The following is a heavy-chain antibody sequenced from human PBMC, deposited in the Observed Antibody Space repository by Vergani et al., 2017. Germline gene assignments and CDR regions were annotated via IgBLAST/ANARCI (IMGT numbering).Heavy chain of an antibody. CDR1: GGTFSSYA. Sequence: QVQLVQSGAEVKKPGSSVKVSCKASGGTFSSYAISWVRQAPGQGLEWMGGIIPIFGTANYAQKFQGRVPITADESTSTAYMELSSLRSEDTAVYYCARDRVGATVLLHHPDLSMDVWGQGTTVTVSS. CDR3: ARDRVGATVLLHHPDLSMDV. V-gene: IGHV1-69*01. D-gene: IGHD1-26*01. CDR2: IIPIFGTA. J-gene: IGHJ6*02.